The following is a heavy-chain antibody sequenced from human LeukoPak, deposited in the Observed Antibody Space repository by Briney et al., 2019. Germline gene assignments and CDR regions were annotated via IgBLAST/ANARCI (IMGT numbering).Heavy chain of an antibody. CDR3: ARDSPPGHYYYGMDV. J-gene: IGHJ6*02. CDR2: ISWNSGSI. Sequence: GRSLRLSCAGSGFIFNNYAMHWVRQPPGKCLEWVSGISWNSGSIDYADSVKGRFTISRDNSKNTLYLQMNSLRAEDTAVYYCARDSPPGHYYYGMDVWGQETTVTVSS. CDR1: GFIFNNYA. V-gene: IGHV3-9*01.